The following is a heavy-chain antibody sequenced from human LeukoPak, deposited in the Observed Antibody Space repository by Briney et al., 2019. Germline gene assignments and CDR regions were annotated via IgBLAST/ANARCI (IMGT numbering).Heavy chain of an antibody. D-gene: IGHD3-10*01. CDR3: ARSMVRGGYAFDI. CDR1: GFTFSSYS. J-gene: IGHJ3*02. Sequence: GGSLRLSCAASGFTFSSYSMNWVRQAPGKGLEWVSYISSSSSAIYYADSVKGRFTISRDNAKNSLYLQMNSLRDEDTAVYYCARSMVRGGYAFDIWGQGTMVTVSS. V-gene: IGHV3-48*02. CDR2: ISSSSSAI.